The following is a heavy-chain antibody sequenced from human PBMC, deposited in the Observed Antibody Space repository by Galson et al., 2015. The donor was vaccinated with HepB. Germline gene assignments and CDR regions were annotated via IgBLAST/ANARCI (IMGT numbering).Heavy chain of an antibody. CDR2: ISYDGSNK. V-gene: IGHV3-30*04. CDR1: GFTFSSYA. J-gene: IGHJ4*02. D-gene: IGHD5-18*01. CDR3: ARSGVYSYARPPDY. Sequence: SLRLSCAASGFTFSSYAMHWVRQAPGKGLEWVAVISYDGSNKYYADSVKGRFTVSRDNSKNTLYLQMNSLRAEDTAVYYCARSGVYSYARPPDYWGQGTLVTVSS.